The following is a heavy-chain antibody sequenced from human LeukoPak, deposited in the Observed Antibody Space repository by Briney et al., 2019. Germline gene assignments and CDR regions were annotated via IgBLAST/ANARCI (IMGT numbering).Heavy chain of an antibody. Sequence: GESLKISCKATGYSFTNYWIGWVRQMPGKGLEWMGITYPGDADTRYSPSFEGQVTISADKSTTTAYLHWSSLKASDTAMYYCAQSSGYYANFDYWGQGTLVTVSS. CDR1: GYSFTNYW. J-gene: IGHJ4*02. CDR2: TYPGDADT. V-gene: IGHV5-51*01. D-gene: IGHD3-22*01. CDR3: AQSSGYYANFDY.